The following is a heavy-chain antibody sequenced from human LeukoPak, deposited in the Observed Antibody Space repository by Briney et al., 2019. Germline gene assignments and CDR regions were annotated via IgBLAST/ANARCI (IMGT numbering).Heavy chain of an antibody. J-gene: IGHJ4*02. V-gene: IGHV1-69*13. CDR3: ARGRTRIRLVNGSGSYGY. CDR1: GGTFSSYA. Sequence: RASVKVSCKASGGTFSSYAISWVRQAPGQGLEWMGGIIPIFGTANYAQKFQGRVTITADESTSTAYMELSSLRSEDTAVYYCARGRTRIRLVNGSGSYGYWGQGTLVTVSS. CDR2: IIPIFGTA. D-gene: IGHD3-10*01.